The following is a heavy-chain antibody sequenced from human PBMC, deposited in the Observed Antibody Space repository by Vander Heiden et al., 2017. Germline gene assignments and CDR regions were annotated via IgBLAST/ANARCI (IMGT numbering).Heavy chain of an antibody. V-gene: IGHV3-7*01. CDR2: IDRDGSEK. J-gene: IGHJ4*02. CDR3: ARGRIASY. Sequence: EVQLVESGGGLVQPGGSLTPSCAASGFTFRNYWMSWVRQAPGKGLEWVANIDRDGSEKYYVDSVKGRFTISRDNAKNSLYLQMNSLRAEDTAVYYCARGRIASYWGQGTLVTVSS. CDR1: GFTFRNYW.